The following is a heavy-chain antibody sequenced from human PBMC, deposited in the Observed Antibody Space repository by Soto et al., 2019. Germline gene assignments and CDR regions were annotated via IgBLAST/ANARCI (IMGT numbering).Heavy chain of an antibody. V-gene: IGHV4-59*12. CDR3: AGGAGYYYYGMDV. Sequence: SETLSLTCTVSGGSISSYYWSWIRQPPGKGLEWIGYIYYSGSTNYNPSLKSRVTISVDTSKNQFSLKLSSVTAADTAVYYCAGGAGYYYYGMDVWGQGTTVTVSS. D-gene: IGHD3-10*01. CDR1: GGSISSYY. CDR2: IYYSGST. J-gene: IGHJ6*02.